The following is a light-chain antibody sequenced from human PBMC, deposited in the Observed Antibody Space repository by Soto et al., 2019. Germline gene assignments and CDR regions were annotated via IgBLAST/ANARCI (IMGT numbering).Light chain of an antibody. V-gene: IGLV7-46*01. J-gene: IGLJ1*01. CDR2: DTT. CDR3: LLSYNGPYV. Sequence: QAVVTQEPSLTLSPGGTVTLTCGSSTGAVTNGHYPYWFQQKPGQAPRTLIYDTTNRHSWTPAQFSGSLLGGKAALTLSGAQPGDEAEYYCLLSYNGPYVFGTGTKLTVL. CDR1: TGAVTNGHY.